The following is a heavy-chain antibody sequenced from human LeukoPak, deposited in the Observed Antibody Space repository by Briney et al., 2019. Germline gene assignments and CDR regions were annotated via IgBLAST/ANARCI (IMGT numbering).Heavy chain of an antibody. J-gene: IGHJ4*02. D-gene: IGHD3-10*01. CDR1: GFTFTRSA. Sequence: ASVKVPCKASGFTFTRSAVQWVRQARGQRLEWIGWIVVGSGNTNYTQKFQERVTITRDMSTSTAYMELSRLRSEDTAVYYCAAVGSFDYWGQGTLVTVSS. CDR2: IVVGSGNT. CDR3: AAVGSFDY. V-gene: IGHV1-58*01.